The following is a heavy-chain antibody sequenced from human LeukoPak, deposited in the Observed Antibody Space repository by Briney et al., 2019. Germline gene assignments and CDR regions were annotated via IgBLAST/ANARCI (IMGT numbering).Heavy chain of an antibody. CDR3: TRRDSGGNWFDP. J-gene: IGHJ5*02. V-gene: IGHV5-51*01. D-gene: IGHD3-10*01. Sequence: GGSLRLSCKGSGYTFTIYWIGWVRQMPGKCLEWMGIIYPGDSDTRYSPSFQGQVTISADKSISTAYLQWSSLKASDTAMYYCTRRDSGGNWFDPWGQGTLVTVSS. CDR1: GYTFTIYW. CDR2: IYPGDSDT.